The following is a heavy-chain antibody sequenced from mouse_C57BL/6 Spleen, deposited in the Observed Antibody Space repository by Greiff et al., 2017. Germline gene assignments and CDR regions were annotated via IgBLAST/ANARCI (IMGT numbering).Heavy chain of an antibody. CDR2: IYPRSGNT. J-gene: IGHJ1*03. CDR1: GYTFTSYG. D-gene: IGHD1-1*01. Sequence: QVQLKESGAELARPGASVKLSCKASGYTFTSYGISWVKQRTGQGLEWIGEIYPRSGNTYYNEKFKGKATLTADKSSSTAYMELRSLTSEDSAVYFCARMGYYGLYWYFDVWGTGTTVTVSS. V-gene: IGHV1-81*01. CDR3: ARMGYYGLYWYFDV.